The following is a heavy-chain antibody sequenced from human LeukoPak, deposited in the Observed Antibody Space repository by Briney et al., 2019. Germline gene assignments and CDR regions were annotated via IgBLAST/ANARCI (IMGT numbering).Heavy chain of an antibody. V-gene: IGHV1-2*02. D-gene: IGHD3-22*01. Sequence: ASVTVSCQACGYTLTDYYRHGVRQVRGQGGEWVGWINLNSGGTNYAQKFQGRVTMTRDTSISTAYMELSRLRSDDTAVYYCARGATTYYYDSSGYWGGYWGQGTLVTVSS. J-gene: IGHJ4*02. CDR3: ARGATTYYYDSSGYWGGY. CDR1: GYTLTDYY. CDR2: INLNSGGT.